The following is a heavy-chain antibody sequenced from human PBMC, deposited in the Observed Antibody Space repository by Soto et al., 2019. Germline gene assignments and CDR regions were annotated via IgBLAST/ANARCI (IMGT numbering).Heavy chain of an antibody. J-gene: IGHJ5*02. CDR1: GVTFGSDA. CDR3: ARDRTDSGYYTNWLDP. D-gene: IGHD3-22*01. Sequence: ASLKVSCKASGVTFGSDAITWVRQAPGGGREWVGRIIPIFGTTNYAQNLQGRVTISADKSTLTSYMELHSLTSDDTALYYCARDRTDSGYYTNWLDPWGQGPQVTVS. V-gene: IGHV1-69*06. CDR2: IIPIFGTT.